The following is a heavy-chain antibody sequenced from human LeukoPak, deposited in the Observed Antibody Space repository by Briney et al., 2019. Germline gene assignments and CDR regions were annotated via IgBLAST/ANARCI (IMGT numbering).Heavy chain of an antibody. CDR2: IYYSGST. V-gene: IGHV4-59*01. CDR3: AGEWYSYGLYYFDY. J-gene: IGHJ4*02. Sequence: PSETLSLPYTVSGGSISGYYWSWIRQPPGKGLEWIGYIYYSGSTNYNPSLKSRVTISVDTSKNQFSLKLSSVTAADTAVYYCAGEWYSYGLYYFDYWGQGTLVTVSS. D-gene: IGHD5-18*01. CDR1: GGSISGYY.